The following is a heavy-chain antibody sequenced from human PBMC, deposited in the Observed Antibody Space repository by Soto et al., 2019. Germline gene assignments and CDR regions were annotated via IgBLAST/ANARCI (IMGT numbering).Heavy chain of an antibody. CDR2: ISSGGKYI. V-gene: IGHV3-21*01. CDR3: ERDSPWAAAGKRFDY. CDR1: GFTFSSYS. D-gene: IGHD6-13*01. Sequence: EVQLVESGGCLVRPGGSLRLSCAASGFTFSSYSMNWVRQTPGKGLEWVSTISSGGKYIYYADSVRGRFTISRDNAKNSSYLPMNSLTAEDTAVYSCERDSPWAAAGKRFDYSGQGTLVPVS. J-gene: IGHJ4*02.